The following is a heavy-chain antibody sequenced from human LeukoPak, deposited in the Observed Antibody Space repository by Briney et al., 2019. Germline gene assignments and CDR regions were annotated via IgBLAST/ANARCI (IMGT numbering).Heavy chain of an antibody. V-gene: IGHV3-30-3*01. CDR3: AKSLLTTATGTGRAFDI. Sequence: PGGSLRLSCAASGFTFSSYAMHWVRQAPGKGLEWVAVISYDGSNKYYADSVKGRFTISRDNSKNTVYLQMNSLRAEDSAEYYCAKSLLTTATGTGRAFDIWGQGTMVTVSA. D-gene: IGHD1-1*01. CDR2: ISYDGSNK. J-gene: IGHJ3*02. CDR1: GFTFSSYA.